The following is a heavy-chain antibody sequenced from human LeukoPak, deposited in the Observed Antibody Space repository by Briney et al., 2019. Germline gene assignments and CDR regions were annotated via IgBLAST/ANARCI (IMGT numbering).Heavy chain of an antibody. CDR1: GYSISSGYY. CDR2: IYYSGST. V-gene: IGHV4-38-2*02. CDR3: ARDLDRAVAGPFDY. J-gene: IGHJ4*02. D-gene: IGHD6-19*01. Sequence: KASETLSLTCTVSGYSISSGYYWGWIRQPPGKGLEWIGSIYYSGSTYYNPSLKSRVTISVDTSKNQFSLKLSSVTAADTAVYYCARDLDRAVAGPFDYWGQGTLVTVSS.